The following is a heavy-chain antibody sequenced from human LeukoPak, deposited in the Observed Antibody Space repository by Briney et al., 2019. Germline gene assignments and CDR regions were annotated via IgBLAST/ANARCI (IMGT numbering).Heavy chain of an antibody. Sequence: GGSLRLSCAASGFTFSDYYMSWIRQAPGKGLEWVSYISSSGCTIYYADSVKGRFTISRDNSKNTLYLQMSSLRAEDTAVFYCARVLSGDIFDYWGQGTLVTVSS. CDR2: ISSSGCTI. D-gene: IGHD7-27*01. CDR3: ARVLSGDIFDY. V-gene: IGHV3-11*04. CDR1: GFTFSDYY. J-gene: IGHJ4*02.